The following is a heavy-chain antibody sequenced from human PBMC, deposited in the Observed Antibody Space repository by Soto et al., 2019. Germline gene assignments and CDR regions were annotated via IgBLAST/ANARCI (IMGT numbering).Heavy chain of an antibody. CDR3: APMCRYCSSTSCYDDWDYYYGMDV. CDR1: GFSLSTSGVG. CDR2: IYWDDDK. Sequence: QITLKESGPTMVKPTPTLTLTCTFSGFSLSTSGVGVGWLRQPPGKALEWLALIYWDDDKRYSPSMKSRLTLSNDTSKNRVVLTMTNMDPVDTATYFCAPMCRYCSSTSCYDDWDYYYGMDVWGQGTTVTVSS. V-gene: IGHV2-5*02. D-gene: IGHD2-2*01. J-gene: IGHJ6*02.